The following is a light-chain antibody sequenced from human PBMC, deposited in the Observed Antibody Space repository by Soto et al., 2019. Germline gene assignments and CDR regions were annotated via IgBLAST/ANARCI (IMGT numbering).Light chain of an antibody. CDR1: QGVDSK. V-gene: IGKV3D-15*01. CDR3: QQYYVWNT. Sequence: EIVMTQSPATLSVSPGERAIFSCRASQGVDSKLAWYQQKLGQAPRLHIYDASTRATGIPARFSGSGSGTEFTLTISSLQSEDFAIYYCQQYYVWNTFGGGTKV. J-gene: IGKJ4*01. CDR2: DAS.